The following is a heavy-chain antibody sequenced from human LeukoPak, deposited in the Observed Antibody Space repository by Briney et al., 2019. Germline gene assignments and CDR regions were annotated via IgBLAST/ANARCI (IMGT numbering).Heavy chain of an antibody. CDR1: GFTFSSYD. CDR3: ATLASEYSSPFDY. J-gene: IGHJ4*02. CDR2: IRSDGGST. D-gene: IGHD6-6*01. Sequence: PGGSLRLSCAASGFTFSSYDMSWVRQAPGKGLEWVSFIRSDGGSTLYADSVKGRFTISRDNSKNTLYAEMTSLRAEDTAVYYCATLASEYSSPFDYWGQGTLVTVSS. V-gene: IGHV3-23*01.